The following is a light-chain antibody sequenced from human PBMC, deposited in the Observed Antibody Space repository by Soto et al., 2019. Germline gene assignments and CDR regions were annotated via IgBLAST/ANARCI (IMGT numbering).Light chain of an antibody. CDR2: GAS. CDR1: HSVSSSY. J-gene: IGKJ2*01. Sequence: EIVLTQSPGTLSLSPGEIATLSCRASHSVSSSYLAWYQQKPGQAPRLLIYGASSRATGVPDRFSGSGSGTAVTLTISRLEPEDFAVYYGQQYGSSPPYTFGQGTKLEIK. CDR3: QQYGSSPPYT. V-gene: IGKV3-20*01.